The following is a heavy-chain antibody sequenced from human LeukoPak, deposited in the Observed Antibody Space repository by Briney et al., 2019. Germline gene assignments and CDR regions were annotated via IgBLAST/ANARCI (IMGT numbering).Heavy chain of an antibody. Sequence: SETLSLTCTVSGGSVRSGSFYWSWIRQPPGKGLEWIGYVYFSGTTNYNPSLNSPVTVSIDTSENQFSLKLRSVTAADTAVYYCAREGFTVNNWGQGILVTVSP. CDR1: GGSVRSGSFY. V-gene: IGHV4-61*01. J-gene: IGHJ4*02. D-gene: IGHD4-17*01. CDR2: VYFSGTT. CDR3: AREGFTVNN.